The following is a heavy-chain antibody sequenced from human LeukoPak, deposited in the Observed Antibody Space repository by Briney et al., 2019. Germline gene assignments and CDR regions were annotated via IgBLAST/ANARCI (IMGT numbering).Heavy chain of an antibody. CDR2: IYYSGST. V-gene: IGHV4-59*01. D-gene: IGHD3-22*01. J-gene: IGHJ4*02. CDR1: GADISSYY. Sequence: PETLSLTCTVSGADISSYYWSWIRQPPGKELEWIGYIYYSGSTNYNPSLKSRVTISVDTSKNQFSLKLSSVTAADTAVYYCARVGLDSSGYYYYFDYWGQGTLVTVSS. CDR3: ARVGLDSSGYYYYFDY.